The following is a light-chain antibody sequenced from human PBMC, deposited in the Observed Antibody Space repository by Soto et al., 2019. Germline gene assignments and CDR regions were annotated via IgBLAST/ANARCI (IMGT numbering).Light chain of an antibody. J-gene: IGLJ2*01. CDR2: EVS. CDR1: SSDVGSYNL. Sequence: QSALTQPASVSGSPGQSITISCTGTSSDVGSYNLVSWYQQHPGKAPKLMIYEVSKRPSGVSNRFSGSKSGNTASLTISGLQAEGEADYYCCSYAGSSIVVFGGGTKLTVL. CDR3: CSYAGSSIVV. V-gene: IGLV2-23*02.